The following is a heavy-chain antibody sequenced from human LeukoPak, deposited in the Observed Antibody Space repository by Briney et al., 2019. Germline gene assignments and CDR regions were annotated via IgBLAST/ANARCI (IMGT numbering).Heavy chain of an antibody. J-gene: IGHJ4*02. Sequence: PGGSLRLSRAASGFTFSNYAMSWARQAPGKGLEWVSGVNSGGDNTYYADSVKGRFTISRDNSKNTLYLQMNSLRAEDTAVYYCAKDQAGWRFDYWGQGTLVTVSS. CDR3: AKDQAGWRFDY. D-gene: IGHD6-19*01. CDR2: VNSGGDNT. CDR1: GFTFSNYA. V-gene: IGHV3-23*01.